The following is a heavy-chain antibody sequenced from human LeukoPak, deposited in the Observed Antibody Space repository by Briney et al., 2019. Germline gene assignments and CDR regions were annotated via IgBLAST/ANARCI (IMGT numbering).Heavy chain of an antibody. V-gene: IGHV3-23*01. Sequence: GGSLRLSCAASGFTFSSYAMSWVRQAPGKGLEWVSAISGSGSTYYADSVKGLFTISRDNSKNTLYLEMNSLRAEDTALYYCAKPDGSSWYGRGFDYWGQGTLVTVSS. CDR3: AKPDGSSWYGRGFDY. CDR1: GFTFSSYA. CDR2: ISGSGST. J-gene: IGHJ4*01. D-gene: IGHD3-22*01.